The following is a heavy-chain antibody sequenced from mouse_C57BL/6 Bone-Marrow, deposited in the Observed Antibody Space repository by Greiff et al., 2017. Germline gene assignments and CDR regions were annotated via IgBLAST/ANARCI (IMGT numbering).Heavy chain of an antibody. CDR2: IDTSDSYT. V-gene: IGHV1-69*01. CDR1: GYTFTSYW. Sequence: VQLQQPGAELVMPGASVKLSCKASGYTFTSYWMHWVKQRPGQGLEWIGEIDTSDSYTNYNQKFKGKSTLTVDKSSSTAYMQLSSLTSEDSAVYYCARGDDPEDYWGQGTSVTVSS. D-gene: IGHD2-3*01. J-gene: IGHJ4*01. CDR3: ARGDDPEDY.